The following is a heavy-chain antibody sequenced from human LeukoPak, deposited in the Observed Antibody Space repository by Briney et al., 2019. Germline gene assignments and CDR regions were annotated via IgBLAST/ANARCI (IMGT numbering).Heavy chain of an antibody. V-gene: IGHV5-51*01. CDR3: ARVWGGYSGYHNWFDP. D-gene: IGHD5-12*01. CDR2: IYPGGSDT. J-gene: IGHJ5*02. Sequence: GESLEISCQGSGCRFTSYWIGWVRQMPGKGLEGMGIIYPGGSDTRYSPSFQGQVTISADKSISTASLQWSSLKASDTAMYYCARVWGGYSGYHNWFDPWGQGTLVTVSS. CDR1: GCRFTSYW.